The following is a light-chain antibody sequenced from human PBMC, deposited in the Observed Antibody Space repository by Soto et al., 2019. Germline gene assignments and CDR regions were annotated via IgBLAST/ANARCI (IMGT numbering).Light chain of an antibody. CDR1: QSVSSSY. CDR2: GAS. CDR3: QQYCSSPPYT. V-gene: IGKV3-20*01. J-gene: IGKJ2*01. Sequence: EIVLTQSPGTLSLSPGERATLSCRASQSVSSSYLAWYQQKPGQAPRLLIYGASSRATGIPDRFSVSGSGTDFTLTISRLEPEDFAVYYCQQYCSSPPYTFVQGTKLEIK.